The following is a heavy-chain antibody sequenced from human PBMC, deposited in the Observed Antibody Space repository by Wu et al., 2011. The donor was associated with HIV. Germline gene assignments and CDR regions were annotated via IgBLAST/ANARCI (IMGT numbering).Heavy chain of an antibody. CDR2: MNPNSGNT. D-gene: IGHD2-2*01. CDR3: ARLPGVVPAARALGDYYYYMDV. V-gene: IGHV1-8*02. Sequence: QVQLVQSGAEVKKPGASVKVSCKASGYTFTSYDINWVRQATGQGLEWMGWMNPNSGNTGYAQKFQGRVTMTRNTSISTAYMELSSLRSEDTAVYYCARLPGVVPAARALGDYYYYMDVWGKGTTVTVSS. CDR1: GYTFTSYD. J-gene: IGHJ6*03.